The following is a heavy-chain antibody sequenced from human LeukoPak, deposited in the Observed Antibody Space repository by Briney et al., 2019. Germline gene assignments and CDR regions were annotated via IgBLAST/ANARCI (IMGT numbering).Heavy chain of an antibody. J-gene: IGHJ3*02. Sequence: ASVKVSCKASGYTFTGYYMHWVRQAPGQGLEWMGWINPNSCGTNYAQKFQGRVTMTRDTSISTAYMELSRLRSDDTAVYYCARDLGTLLWFGDPIPNFGIWGQGAMVTVSS. D-gene: IGHD3-10*01. CDR1: GYTFTGYY. CDR3: ARDLGTLLWFGDPIPNFGI. V-gene: IGHV1-2*02. CDR2: INPNSCGT.